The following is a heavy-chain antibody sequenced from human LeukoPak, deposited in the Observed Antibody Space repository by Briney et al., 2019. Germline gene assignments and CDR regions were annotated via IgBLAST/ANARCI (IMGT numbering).Heavy chain of an antibody. CDR3: ATSNWGSGWYFDL. CDR1: GGSITTYY. CDR2: IYYSGST. J-gene: IGHJ2*01. V-gene: IGHV4-59*01. Sequence: PSETLSLTCTVSGGSITTYYWSWIRQPPGKGLEWIGYIYYSGSTNYNPSLKSRVTISVDTSKNQFSLKLSSVTAADTAVYYCATSNWGSGWYFDLWGRGTLVTVSS. D-gene: IGHD7-27*01.